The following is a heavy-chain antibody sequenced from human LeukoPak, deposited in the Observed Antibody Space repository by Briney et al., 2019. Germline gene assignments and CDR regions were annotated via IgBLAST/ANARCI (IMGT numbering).Heavy chain of an antibody. CDR3: SRDSLSSCGGDCYSGLDV. D-gene: IGHD2-21*02. CDR1: GFTFSNYW. CDR2: IKSDGSST. V-gene: IGHV3-74*01. J-gene: IGHJ6*02. Sequence: GGSLRLSCAASGFTFSNYWMHWVRQAPGEALMWVSRIKSDGSSTTYADSVKGRFTISRDNAKNTLYLQMNSLRAEDTAVYYCSRDSLSSCGGDCYSGLDVWGQGTTVTVSS.